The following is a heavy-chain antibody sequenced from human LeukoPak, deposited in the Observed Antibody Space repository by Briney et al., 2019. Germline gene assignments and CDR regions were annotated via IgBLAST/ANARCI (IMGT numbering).Heavy chain of an antibody. J-gene: IGHJ6*02. Sequence: GASVKVSCKASGGTFSRYAISWVRQAPGQGLEWMGGTIPIFGTANYAQKFQGRVTITTDESTSTAYMELSSLRTEDTALYYCAKDLATVTTGYYYYGMDVWGQGTTATVSS. CDR1: GGTFSRYA. D-gene: IGHD4-17*01. V-gene: IGHV1-69*05. CDR2: TIPIFGTA. CDR3: AKDLATVTTGYYYYGMDV.